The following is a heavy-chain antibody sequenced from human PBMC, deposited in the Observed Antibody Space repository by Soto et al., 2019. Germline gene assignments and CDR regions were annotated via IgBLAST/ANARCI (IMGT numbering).Heavy chain of an antibody. Sequence: QVQLVQSGAEVKKPGSSVKVSCQASGGTFSNFLVSGVRQAPGQGIEWMAGIMPIFGTSNYAQKFHDRLTITADESTSTVYMELSSLTSEDTAVYYCARGVKEWERLYYSGMDVWGPGTTVTVSS. J-gene: IGHJ6*02. CDR1: GGTFSNFL. V-gene: IGHV1-69*01. CDR3: ARGVKEWERLYYSGMDV. D-gene: IGHD1-26*01. CDR2: IMPIFGTS.